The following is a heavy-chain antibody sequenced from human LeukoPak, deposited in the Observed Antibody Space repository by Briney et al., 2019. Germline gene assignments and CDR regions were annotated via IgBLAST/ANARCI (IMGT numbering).Heavy chain of an antibody. V-gene: IGHV4-59*12. J-gene: IGHJ3*02. Sequence: SETLSLTCTVSGGSISSYYWSWIRQPPGKGLEWIGYIYYSGSTNYNPSLKSRVTISVDRSKNQFSLKLSSVTAADTAVYYCARDQDDDAFDIWGQGTMVTVSS. CDR2: IYYSGST. CDR1: GGSISSYY. CDR3: ARDQDDDAFDI.